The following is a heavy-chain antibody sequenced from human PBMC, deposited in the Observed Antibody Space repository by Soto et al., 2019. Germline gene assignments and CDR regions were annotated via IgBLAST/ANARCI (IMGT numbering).Heavy chain of an antibody. D-gene: IGHD2-2*01. Sequence: QVQLVQSGAEVKKPGSSVKVSCKASGGTFNNYVVNWVRQAPGQGLEWMGGILPIFATANYAQKFQGRVTIIADKSTSTAYMELTSLRSEDTAVYYCAGRCDSTTCLGHFDYWGQGTLVTVAS. CDR2: ILPIFATA. CDR3: AGRCDSTTCLGHFDY. V-gene: IGHV1-69*06. J-gene: IGHJ4*02. CDR1: GGTFNNYV.